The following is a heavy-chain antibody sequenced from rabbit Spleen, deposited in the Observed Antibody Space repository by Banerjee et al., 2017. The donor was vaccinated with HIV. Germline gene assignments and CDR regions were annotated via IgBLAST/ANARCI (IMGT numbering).Heavy chain of an antibody. Sequence: QSLEESGGDLVKPGASLTLTCTASGFSFSSSYYMCWFRQAPGKGLEWTACIYAGSSGTTYYASWATGRFTFSKTSSTTVTLQMTSLTAADTATYFCARDLDDVIGWNFGWWGPGTLVTVS. D-gene: IGHD4-1*01. CDR3: ARDLDDVIGWNFGW. CDR1: GFSFSSSYY. J-gene: IGHJ4*01. CDR2: IYAGSSGTT. V-gene: IGHV1S40*01.